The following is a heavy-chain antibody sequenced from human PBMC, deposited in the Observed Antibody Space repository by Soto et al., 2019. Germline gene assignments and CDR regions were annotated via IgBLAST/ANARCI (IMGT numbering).Heavy chain of an antibody. CDR3: ARVDPHYYDSSGYFRY. CDR1: GGSISSGDYY. D-gene: IGHD3-22*01. V-gene: IGHV4-30-4*01. CDR2: IYYSGSN. Sequence: QVQLQESGPGLMKPSQTLSLTCTVSGGSISSGDYYWSGLRQPPGKGLEWIGYIYYSGSNYYNTSLQIRVTISVYTSKSQFSRTLSSVTAADTAVYFCARVDPHYYDSSGYFRYWGQGTLVTVSS. J-gene: IGHJ1*01.